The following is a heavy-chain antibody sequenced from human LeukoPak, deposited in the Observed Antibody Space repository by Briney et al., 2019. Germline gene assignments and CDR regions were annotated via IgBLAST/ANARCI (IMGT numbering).Heavy chain of an antibody. J-gene: IGHJ6*02. V-gene: IGHV3-48*03. D-gene: IGHD3-16*01. Sequence: PGGSLRLTCAASGFTFSIYEMNWVRQAPGKGLEWVAYISPSGSTVHHADSVHGRFTISRDNAKNSLYLEMNSLRAEDTAVYYCARGDRVVYYYYGMDVWGQGTTVTVSS. CDR2: ISPSGSTV. CDR1: GFTFSIYE. CDR3: ARGDRVVYYYYGMDV.